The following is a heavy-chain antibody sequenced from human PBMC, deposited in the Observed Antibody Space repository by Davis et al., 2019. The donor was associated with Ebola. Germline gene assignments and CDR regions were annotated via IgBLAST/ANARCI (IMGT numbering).Heavy chain of an antibody. CDR1: GFTFSNAW. CDR2: IKSKTDGGTT. CDR3: TTVGIPPYYDSSGLRMDV. J-gene: IGHJ6*02. Sequence: GESLKISCAASGFTFSNAWMSWVRQAPGKGLEWVGRIKSKTDGGTTDYAAPVKGRFTISRDDSKNTLYLQMNSLKTEDTAVYYCTTVGIPPYYDSSGLRMDVWGQGTTVTVSS. V-gene: IGHV3-15*01. D-gene: IGHD3-22*01.